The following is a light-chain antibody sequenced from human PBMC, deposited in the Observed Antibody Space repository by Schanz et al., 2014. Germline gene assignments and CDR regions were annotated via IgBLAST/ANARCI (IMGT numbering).Light chain of an antibody. CDR1: SSDVGAYNY. CDR2: EVS. J-gene: IGLJ2*01. CDR3: CSYAGTYSVV. V-gene: IGLV2-11*01. Sequence: QSALTQPASVSGSPGQSTTISCTGTSSDVGAYNYVSWYQQQPGKAPKLMIYEVSKRPSGVPDRFSGSKSGNTASLTISGLQAEDEADYYCCSYAGTYSVVFGGGTKLTVL.